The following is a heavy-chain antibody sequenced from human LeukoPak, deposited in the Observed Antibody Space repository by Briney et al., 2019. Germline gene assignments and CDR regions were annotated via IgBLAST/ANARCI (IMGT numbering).Heavy chain of an antibody. J-gene: IGHJ3*02. CDR2: IYYSGST. Sequence: PSETLSLTCTVSGGTISSSSYYWGWIRQPPGKGLEWIGSIYYSGSTYYNPSLKSRVTISVDTSKNQFSLKLSSVTAADTAVYYCARDYPYDAFDIWGQGTMVTVSS. CDR1: GGTISSSSYY. V-gene: IGHV4-39*07. CDR3: ARDYPYDAFDI.